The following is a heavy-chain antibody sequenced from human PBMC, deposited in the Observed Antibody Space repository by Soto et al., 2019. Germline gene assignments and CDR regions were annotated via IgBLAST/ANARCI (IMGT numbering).Heavy chain of an antibody. CDR1: GYTFTSYD. V-gene: IGHV1-8*01. D-gene: IGHD6-19*01. CDR2: MNPNSGNP. CDR3: ANSSPGYSSGNDAFDI. Sequence: ASVKVSCKASGYTFTSYDINWVRQATVQGLEWMGWMNPNSGNPGSAQNFQGRVTMTRNTSISTAYMELSSLRSEDTAVYYCANSSPGYSSGNDAFDIWGQGTMVTVSS. J-gene: IGHJ3*02.